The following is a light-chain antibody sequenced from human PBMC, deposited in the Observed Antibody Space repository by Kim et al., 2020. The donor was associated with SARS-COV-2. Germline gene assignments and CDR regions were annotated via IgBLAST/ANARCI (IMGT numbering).Light chain of an antibody. CDR2: DNT. Sequence: RVTISFTGSSSNIGAGYDVQWYQQLPGTAPKLLIYDNTNRPSGVPDRFSGSKSGTSASLAITGLQAEDEADYYCQSYDNSLSGRVFGGGTKLTVL. CDR1: SSNIGAGYD. CDR3: QSYDNSLSGRV. V-gene: IGLV1-40*01. J-gene: IGLJ3*02.